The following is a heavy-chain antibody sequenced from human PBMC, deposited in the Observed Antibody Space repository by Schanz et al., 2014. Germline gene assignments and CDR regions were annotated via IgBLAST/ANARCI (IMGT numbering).Heavy chain of an antibody. Sequence: VQLVESGVGVVQPGRSLRLSCAASGFIFSSYGLHWVRQAPGKGLEWVAFIWYDGSNKYYADSVKGRFTISRDNSKNTLYLQMNSLRAEDTSVYFCARVRRRIATPSTPSFRNYYYYAMDVWGQGTTVTVSS. J-gene: IGHJ6*02. CDR2: IWYDGSNK. D-gene: IGHD6-13*01. V-gene: IGHV3-33*01. CDR3: ARVRRRIATPSTPSFRNYYYYAMDV. CDR1: GFIFSSYG.